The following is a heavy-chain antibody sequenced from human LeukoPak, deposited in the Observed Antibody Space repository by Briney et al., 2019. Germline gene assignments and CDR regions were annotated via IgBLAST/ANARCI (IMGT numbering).Heavy chain of an antibody. CDR1: GFTFNTDA. J-gene: IGHJ4*02. CDR3: ARLTTTVTAPFDY. V-gene: IGHV3-23*01. CDR2: IIWSGGDT. D-gene: IGHD4-17*01. Sequence: GGSLRLSCAASGFTFNTDAMTWVRQAPGKGLQWVSAIIWSGGDTYYEDSVKGRFTISRDNAKNSLYLQMNSLRAEDTAVYYCARLTTTVTAPFDYWGEGTLVTVSS.